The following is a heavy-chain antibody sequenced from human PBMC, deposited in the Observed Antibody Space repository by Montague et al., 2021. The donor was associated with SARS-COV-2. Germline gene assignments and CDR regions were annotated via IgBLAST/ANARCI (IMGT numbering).Heavy chain of an antibody. Sequence: SETLSLTCAVSGGSITGFSWSWVRQPAGKGLEWIGRVTTSGTTNXXPSLRSRVTMSVDTSKNQFSLNLNSVTAADTVIYYCARTPTRPLSLDSWGQGTLVTVSS. CDR1: GGSITGFS. J-gene: IGHJ4*02. CDR3: ARTPTRPLSLDS. V-gene: IGHV4-4*07. D-gene: IGHD6-6*01. CDR2: VTTSGTT.